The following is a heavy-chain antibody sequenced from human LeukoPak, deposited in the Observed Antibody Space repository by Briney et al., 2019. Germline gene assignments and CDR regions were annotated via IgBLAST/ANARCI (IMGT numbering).Heavy chain of an antibody. D-gene: IGHD6-19*01. V-gene: IGHV2-70*04. J-gene: IGHJ4*02. CDR1: GFSLTTSGMR. CDR3: ARGSGWYYFDF. Sequence: QTPSLTCTFSGFSLTTSGMRVSWIRQPPGKALEWLARIDWDDDKFYSTSLKARLTISKDTSKKQVVLTMTNMDPVDTATYYCARGSGWYYFDFWGQGTLVTVSS. CDR2: IDWDDDK.